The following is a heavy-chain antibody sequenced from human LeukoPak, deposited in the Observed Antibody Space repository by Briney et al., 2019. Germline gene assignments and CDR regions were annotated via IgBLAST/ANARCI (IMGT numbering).Heavy chain of an antibody. Sequence: SETLSLTCTVSGGSISSYYWSWIRQPPGKGLEWIGYIYYSGSTNYNPSLKSRVAISVDTSKNQFSLKLSSVTAADTAVYYCARHTCSSTSCANDAFDIWGQGTMVTVSS. V-gene: IGHV4-59*08. CDR2: IYYSGST. D-gene: IGHD2-2*01. CDR1: GGSISSYY. CDR3: ARHTCSSTSCANDAFDI. J-gene: IGHJ3*02.